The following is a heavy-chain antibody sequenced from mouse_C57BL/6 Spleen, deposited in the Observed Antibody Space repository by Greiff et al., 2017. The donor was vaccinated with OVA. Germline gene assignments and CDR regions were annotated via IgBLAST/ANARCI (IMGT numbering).Heavy chain of an antibody. CDR1: GFTFSDYG. J-gene: IGHJ2*01. V-gene: IGHV5-17*01. Sequence: DVTLVESGGGLVKPGGSLKLSCAASGFTFSDYGMHWVRQAPEKGLEWVAYISSCSSTIYYSDTVKGRFTISRDNAKNTLFLQMTSLRSEDTAMYYCARGATLYYFDYWGQGTTLTVSS. CDR3: ARGATLYYFDY. CDR2: ISSCSSTI. D-gene: IGHD4-1*02.